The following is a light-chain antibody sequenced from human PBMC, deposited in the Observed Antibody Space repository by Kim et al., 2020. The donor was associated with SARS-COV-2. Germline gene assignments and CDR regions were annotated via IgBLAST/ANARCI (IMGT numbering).Light chain of an antibody. J-gene: IGKJ2*01. CDR2: WAS. CDR1: RSVWSSGNKENY. V-gene: IGKV4-1*01. CDR3: QQHYSTYT. Sequence: ERATNDAKPGRSVWSSGNKENYLAGYQQGPAQPPKLLIYWASTRASGVPERFSGSGSGTDFTLTISSLQAEVVAVYYCQQHYSTYTFGQGTKLEI.